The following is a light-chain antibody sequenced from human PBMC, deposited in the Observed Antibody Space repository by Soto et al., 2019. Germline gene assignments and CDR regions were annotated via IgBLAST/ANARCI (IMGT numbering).Light chain of an antibody. CDR3: QVWDSSSDPLYV. CDR2: YDS. CDR1: NIGSKS. Sequence: SYELTQPPSVSVAPGKTARITCGGNNIGSKSVHRYQQKPGQAPVLVIYYDSDRPSGIPERFSGSNSGNTATLTISRVEAGDEADYYCQVWDSSSDPLYVFGSGTKVIVL. J-gene: IGLJ1*01. V-gene: IGLV3-21*04.